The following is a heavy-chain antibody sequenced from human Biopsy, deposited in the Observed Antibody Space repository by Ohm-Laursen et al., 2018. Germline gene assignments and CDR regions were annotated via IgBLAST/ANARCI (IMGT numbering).Heavy chain of an antibody. D-gene: IGHD1-26*01. CDR3: AREGGGLLPIRLTDF. CDR1: GESFSDYY. Sequence: TLSLTCEVSGESFSDYYWSWIRQSPGKGLGWIGEINHRGRSSYSPSLQSRVTISVDASKNQFSLNMKSVTAADTAVYFCAREGGGLLPIRLTDFWGPGMMVTVSS. V-gene: IGHV4-34*01. J-gene: IGHJ4*02. CDR2: INHRGRS.